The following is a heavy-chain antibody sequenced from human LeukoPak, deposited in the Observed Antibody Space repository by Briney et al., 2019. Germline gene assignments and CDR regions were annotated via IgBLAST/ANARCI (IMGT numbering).Heavy chain of an antibody. Sequence: GGSLRLSCAASGFTFSSYSMNWVRQAPGKGLEWVSYISSSSSTIYYADSVKGRFTISRDNAKNSLYLQMNSLRAEDTAVYYCARVDIAAAATSYYYYGMDVWGQGTTVIVSS. CDR1: GFTFSSYS. J-gene: IGHJ6*02. CDR3: ARVDIAAAATSYYYYGMDV. CDR2: ISSSSSTI. V-gene: IGHV3-48*01. D-gene: IGHD6-13*01.